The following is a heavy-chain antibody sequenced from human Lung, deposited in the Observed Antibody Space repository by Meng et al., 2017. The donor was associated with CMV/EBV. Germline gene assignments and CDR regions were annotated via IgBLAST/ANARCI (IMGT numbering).Heavy chain of an antibody. Sequence: GGSXRLXXAASGFTFGSYAMTWVRQAPGKGLQWVSSISGNGYSTYYADSVKGRFTISRDNSNNTLFLQMNSLRADDTAVYYCAKDPHTSSTPYYFDSWGQGALVXVSS. CDR1: GFTFGSYA. CDR2: ISGNGYST. V-gene: IGHV3-23*01. CDR3: AKDPHTSSTPYYFDS. J-gene: IGHJ4*02.